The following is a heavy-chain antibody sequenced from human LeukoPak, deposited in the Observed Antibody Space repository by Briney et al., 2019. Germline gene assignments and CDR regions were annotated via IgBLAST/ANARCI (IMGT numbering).Heavy chain of an antibody. V-gene: IGHV4-59*06. CDR2: IYYSGST. CDR1: GGSISSYY. J-gene: IGHJ6*02. Sequence: PSETLSLTCTASGGSISSYYWSWIRQHPGKGLEWNGYIYYSGSTYYNPSLKSRVTISVDTSKNQFSLKLSSVTAADTAVYYCAKSPPLGHYYGSGSYYPYYYYGMDVWGQGTTVTVSS. CDR3: AKSPPLGHYYGSGSYYPYYYYGMDV. D-gene: IGHD3-10*01.